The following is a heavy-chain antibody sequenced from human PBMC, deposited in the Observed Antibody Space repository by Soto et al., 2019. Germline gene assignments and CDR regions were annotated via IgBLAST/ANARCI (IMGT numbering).Heavy chain of an antibody. CDR1: GGSISSYY. J-gene: IGHJ4*02. Sequence: PSETLSLTCTVSGGSISSYYWSWIRQPPGKGLEWIGYIYYSGSTNYNPSLKSRVTISVDTSKNQFSLKLSSVTAADTAVYYCARTRYSYGYVNDHWGQGTLVTVSS. CDR3: ARTRYSYGYVNDH. CDR2: IYYSGST. V-gene: IGHV4-59*01. D-gene: IGHD5-18*01.